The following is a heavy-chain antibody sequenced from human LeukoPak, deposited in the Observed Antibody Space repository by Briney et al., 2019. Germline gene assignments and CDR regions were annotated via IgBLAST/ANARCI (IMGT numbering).Heavy chain of an antibody. Sequence: SGPTLVKPTQTLTLTCTFSGFSLRTRGVGVGWIRQPPGKALEWLSLIYWDDDKRYSPSLKSRLTITKDTSKNQVVLTMTNMDPVDTATYYYTKYVYYYGSGSSEYFDYWGQGTLVTVSS. CDR3: TKYVYYYGSGSSEYFDY. CDR2: IYWDDDK. V-gene: IGHV2-5*02. CDR1: GFSLRTRGVG. J-gene: IGHJ4*02. D-gene: IGHD3-10*01.